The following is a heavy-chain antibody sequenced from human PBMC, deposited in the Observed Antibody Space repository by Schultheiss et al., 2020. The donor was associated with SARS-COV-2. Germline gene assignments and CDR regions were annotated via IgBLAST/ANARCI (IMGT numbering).Heavy chain of an antibody. CDR3: AREKEGYDSSGYFLY. CDR1: GYTFTSYG. V-gene: IGHV1-69*13. CDR2: IIPIFGTA. Sequence: SVKVSCKASGYTFTSYGISWVRQAPGQGLEWMGGIIPIFGTANYAQKFQGRVTITADESTSTAYMELSSLRSEDTAVYYCAREKEGYDSSGYFLYWGQGTLVTVSS. D-gene: IGHD3-22*01. J-gene: IGHJ4*02.